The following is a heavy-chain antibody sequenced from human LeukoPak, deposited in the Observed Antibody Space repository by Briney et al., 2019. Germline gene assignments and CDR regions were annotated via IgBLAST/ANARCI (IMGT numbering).Heavy chain of an antibody. CDR1: DGSISNYY. D-gene: IGHD1-26*01. J-gene: IGHJ4*02. V-gene: IGHV4-59*08. CDR2: IYYSGST. CDR3: ARGHSGRYYYYDY. Sequence: SETLSLTCTVSDGSISNYYWSWIRQPPGKGLEWIGYIYYSGSTNYNPSLKSRVTISLDTSKNQFSPKLTSVTAADTAVYYCARGHSGRYYYYDYWGQGSLVTVSS.